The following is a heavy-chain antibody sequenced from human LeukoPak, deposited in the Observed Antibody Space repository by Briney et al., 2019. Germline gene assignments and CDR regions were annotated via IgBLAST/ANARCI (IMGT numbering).Heavy chain of an antibody. J-gene: IGHJ3*02. V-gene: IGHV4-59*01. CDR2: TYYSGST. D-gene: IGHD3-22*01. CDR3: ARDTPPRDTYYYDSSGYYLGAFDI. CDR1: GGSISSYY. Sequence: PSETLSLTCTVSGGSISSYYWSWIRQPPGKGLEWIGYTYYSGSTNYNPSLKSRVTISVDTSKNQFSLKLSSVTAADTAVYYCARDTPPRDTYYYDSSGYYLGAFDIWGQGTMVTVSS.